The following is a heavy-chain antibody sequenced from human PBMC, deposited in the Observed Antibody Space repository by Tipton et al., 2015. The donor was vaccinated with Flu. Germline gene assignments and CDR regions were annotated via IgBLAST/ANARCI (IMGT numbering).Heavy chain of an antibody. CDR2: ITTSGSAI. CDR3: ARLGGSTNYYYYYAMDV. J-gene: IGHJ6*02. D-gene: IGHD3-16*01. CDR1: GFTFSDYY. V-gene: IGHV3-11*01. Sequence: SLRLSCAASGFTFSDYYMSWIRQAPGKGLEWVSYITTSGSAIYYAESVKGRFTVSRDNAKNSLYLQMNSLRAEDTAIYYCARLGGSTNYYYYYAMDVWGQGTTVTVSS.